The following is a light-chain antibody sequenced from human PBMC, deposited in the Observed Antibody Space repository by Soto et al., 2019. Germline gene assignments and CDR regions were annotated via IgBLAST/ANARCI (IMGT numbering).Light chain of an antibody. CDR1: SSDVGAYNY. V-gene: IGLV2-14*01. J-gene: IGLJ1*01. CDR3: KSFTTSDTYV. Sequence: QSMLTQPASVSGSAGQSIAISCTGTSSDVGAYNYVSWYLQYPGKAPKLVIFDVSFRPSGVSNRFSGSKSGNTASLTISGLQAEDEADYYCKSFTTSDTYVFGTGTKVTVL. CDR2: DVS.